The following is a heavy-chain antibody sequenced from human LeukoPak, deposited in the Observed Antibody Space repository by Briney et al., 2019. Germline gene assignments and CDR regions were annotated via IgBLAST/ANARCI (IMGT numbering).Heavy chain of an antibody. V-gene: IGHV3-9*01. CDR3: AKDIRAAAGTVDY. J-gene: IGHJ4*02. Sequence: GRSLRLSCAASGFTFYDYAMHWVRQAPGKGLEWVSGISWNSGSIGYADSVKGRFTISRDNAKNSLYLQVNSLRAEDTALYYCAKDIRAAAGTVDYWGQGTLVTVSS. CDR2: ISWNSGSI. CDR1: GFTFYDYA. D-gene: IGHD6-13*01.